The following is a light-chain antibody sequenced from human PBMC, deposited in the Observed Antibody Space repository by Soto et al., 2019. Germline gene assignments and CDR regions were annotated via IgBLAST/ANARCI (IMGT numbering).Light chain of an antibody. Sequence: EIIMTQSPATLSVSPGERATLSCRASQRVSSNLAWYQQKPGQPPRLLIYGTSTRATDIPARFSGSGSGTEFTLTISSRQSEDSAAYYCQQYNSWPSGTFGQGTRLEIK. V-gene: IGKV3-15*01. J-gene: IGKJ5*01. CDR2: GTS. CDR3: QQYNSWPSGT. CDR1: QRVSSN.